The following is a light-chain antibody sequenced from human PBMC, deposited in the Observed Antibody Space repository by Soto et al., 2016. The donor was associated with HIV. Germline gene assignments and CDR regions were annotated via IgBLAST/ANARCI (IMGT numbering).Light chain of an antibody. V-gene: IGLV3-21*03. Sequence: SYVLTQPPSVSVAPGKTATITCGGNNIGGKSVHWYQQKAGQAPVLVVYDDSDRPSGIPARFSGLNSGNTATLTISGVEAGDEADYYCQVWDDTSDHVVFGGGTKLTVL. CDR1: NIGGKS. J-gene: IGLJ2*01. CDR3: QVWDDTSDHVV. CDR2: DDS.